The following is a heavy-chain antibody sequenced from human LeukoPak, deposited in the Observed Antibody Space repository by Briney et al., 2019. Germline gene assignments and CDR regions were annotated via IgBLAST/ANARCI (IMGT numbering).Heavy chain of an antibody. Sequence: GGSLRLSCAASGFTFSNYAMSWVRQAPGKGPEWVSPIRGSGDDTNYAESVRGRFTISRDNSKNTLYLLMKSLRVEDTAVYYCAKGHHSSANYLFDSWGQGTLVSVSS. CDR2: IRGSGDDT. CDR1: GFTFSNYA. J-gene: IGHJ4*02. D-gene: IGHD2-2*01. CDR3: AKGHHSSANYLFDS. V-gene: IGHV3-23*01.